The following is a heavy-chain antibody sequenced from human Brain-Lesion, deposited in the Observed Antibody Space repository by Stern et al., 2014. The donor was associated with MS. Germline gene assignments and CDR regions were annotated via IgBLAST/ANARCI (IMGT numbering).Heavy chain of an antibody. CDR1: GYTVSGHY. V-gene: IGHV1-2*06. Sequence: VQLVESGAEVKKPGDSVTVSCTPSGYTVSGHYIDWVRQAPGQGPEWMGLINPNTGATIYAQNFRGRVTLTRDTSTTTVYLDLNRLRSDDTAVYYCARRKVNTMTLDYWGQGTLVTVSS. J-gene: IGHJ4*02. CDR3: ARRKVNTMTLDY. CDR2: INPNTGAT. D-gene: IGHD5-18*01.